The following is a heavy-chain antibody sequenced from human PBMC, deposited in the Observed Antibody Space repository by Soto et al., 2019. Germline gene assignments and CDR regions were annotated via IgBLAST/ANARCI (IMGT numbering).Heavy chain of an antibody. CDR3: AKAGYCSGGSCYSSGAFDI. CDR1: GFTFSSYG. D-gene: IGHD2-15*01. Sequence: QVQLVESGGGVVQPGRSLRLSCAASGFTFSSYGMHWVRQAPGKGLEWVAVISYDGSNKYYADSVKGRFTISRDNSKNTLYLQRNSLRAEDTAVYYCAKAGYCSGGSCYSSGAFDIWGQGTMVTVSS. V-gene: IGHV3-30*18. CDR2: ISYDGSNK. J-gene: IGHJ3*02.